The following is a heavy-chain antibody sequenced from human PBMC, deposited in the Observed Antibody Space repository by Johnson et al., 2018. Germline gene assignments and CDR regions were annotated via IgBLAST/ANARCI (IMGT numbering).Heavy chain of an antibody. V-gene: IGHV3-30*03. J-gene: IGHJ6*02. CDR2: ISYDGSNK. D-gene: IGHD5-24*01. Sequence: QVQLVQSGGGVVQPGRSLRLSCAASGFTFSSYGMHWVRQAPGKGLEWVAVISYDGSNKYYADSVKGRFTISRDNAKNMLYLQMNSLRAEDTAVYYCARDGGYNNYYYYGMDVWGQGTTVTVSS. CDR1: GFTFSSYG. CDR3: ARDGGYNNYYYYGMDV.